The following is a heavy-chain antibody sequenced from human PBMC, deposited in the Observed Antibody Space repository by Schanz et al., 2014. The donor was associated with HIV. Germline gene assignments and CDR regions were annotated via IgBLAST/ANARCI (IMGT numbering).Heavy chain of an antibody. CDR1: GYIFTSNG. Sequence: QVQLVQSGAEVKKPGASVRVSCKTSGYIFTSNGISWVRQAPGQGLEWMGWISTSNGNTNYAQKFQGRVTMTTDTSTRPAYMELRSLRYEDTALYYCARELGGYSSRWDPSRHYYGMDVWGQGTTVTVSS. CDR2: ISTSNGNT. J-gene: IGHJ6*02. V-gene: IGHV1-18*01. D-gene: IGHD6-13*01. CDR3: ARELGGYSSRWDPSRHYYGMDV.